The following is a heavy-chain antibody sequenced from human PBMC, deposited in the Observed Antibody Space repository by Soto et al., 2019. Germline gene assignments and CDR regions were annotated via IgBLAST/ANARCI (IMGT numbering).Heavy chain of an antibody. V-gene: IGHV3-30*18. J-gene: IGHJ5*02. CDR1: GFTFSSYG. CDR2: ISYDGSNK. CDR3: AKGTWYSSSYNWFDP. D-gene: IGHD6-6*01. Sequence: GGSLRLSCAASGFTFSSYGMHWVRQAPGKGLEWVAVISYDGSNKYYADSVKGRFTISRDNSKNTLYLQMNSLRAEDTAVYYCAKGTWYSSSYNWFDPWGQGTLVT.